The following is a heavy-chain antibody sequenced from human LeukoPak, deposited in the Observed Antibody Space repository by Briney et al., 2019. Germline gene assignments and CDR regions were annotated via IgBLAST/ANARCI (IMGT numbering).Heavy chain of an antibody. Sequence: AGSLRLTGAASGFTISSYALSWVRQAPGKGLKWVSAISGSGGTTYYADTVKARFTISRDNSNNTLYLQMSSLSAEHTAVYYCAKPDVVVSAIRTLYFDLGGRGTLVTVSS. CDR1: GFTISSYA. CDR2: ISGSGGTT. CDR3: AKPDVVVSAIRTLYFDL. V-gene: IGHV3-23*01. J-gene: IGHJ2*01. D-gene: IGHD2-21*01.